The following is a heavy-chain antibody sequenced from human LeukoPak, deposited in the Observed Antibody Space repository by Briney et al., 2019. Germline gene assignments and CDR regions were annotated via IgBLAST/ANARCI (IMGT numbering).Heavy chain of an antibody. CDR1: GFTFSSYA. V-gene: IGHV3-23*01. CDR3: ARADTYYYDSSGYSYDAFDI. J-gene: IGHJ3*02. D-gene: IGHD3-22*01. Sequence: GGSLRLSCAASGFTFSSYAMSWVRQAPGKGLEWVSAISGSGGSTYYADSVKGRFTISRDNSKNTLYQQMNSLRAEDTAVYYCARADTYYYDSSGYSYDAFDIWGQGTMVTVSS. CDR2: ISGSGGST.